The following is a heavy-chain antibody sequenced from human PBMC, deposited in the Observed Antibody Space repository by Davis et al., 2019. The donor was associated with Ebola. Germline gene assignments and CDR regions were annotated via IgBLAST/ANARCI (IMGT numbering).Heavy chain of an antibody. D-gene: IGHD3-3*01. CDR2: IYPGDSDT. CDR1: GYSFDNCW. V-gene: IGHV5-51*01. Sequence: PGGSLRLSCQASGYSFDNCWIGWVRQMPGKGLEWMGIIYPGDSDTRYSPSFQGQVTISADKSISTAYLQWSSLKASDTAMYYCARPKKYYDFWSGYQEAAFDIWGQGTMVTVSS. J-gene: IGHJ3*02. CDR3: ARPKKYYDFWSGYQEAAFDI.